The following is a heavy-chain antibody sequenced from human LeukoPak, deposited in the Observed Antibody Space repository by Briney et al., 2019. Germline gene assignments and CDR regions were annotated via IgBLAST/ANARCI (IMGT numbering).Heavy chain of an antibody. Sequence: SGXSLRLSCAASGFTFSSYGMHWVRQAPGKGLEWVAFIRYDGSNKYYADSVKGRFTISRDNSKNTLYLQMNSLRAEDTAVYYCAKDYCSSTSCYNNYFDYWGQGTLVTVSS. J-gene: IGHJ4*02. CDR3: AKDYCSSTSCYNNYFDY. D-gene: IGHD2-2*02. CDR2: IRYDGSNK. CDR1: GFTFSSYG. V-gene: IGHV3-30*02.